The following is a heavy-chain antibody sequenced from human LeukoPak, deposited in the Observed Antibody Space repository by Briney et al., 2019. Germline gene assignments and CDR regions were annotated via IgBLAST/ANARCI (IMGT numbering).Heavy chain of an antibody. Sequence: SETLSLTCAVYGGSFSGYYWSWIRQPPGKGLEWIGEINHSGSTNYNPSLKSRVTISVDTSKNQFSLKLSSVTAADTAVYYCARRRFGYSSSTRYFDYWGQGTLVTGSS. CDR2: INHSGST. CDR1: GGSFSGYY. J-gene: IGHJ4*02. D-gene: IGHD6-6*01. CDR3: ARRRFGYSSSTRYFDY. V-gene: IGHV4-34*01.